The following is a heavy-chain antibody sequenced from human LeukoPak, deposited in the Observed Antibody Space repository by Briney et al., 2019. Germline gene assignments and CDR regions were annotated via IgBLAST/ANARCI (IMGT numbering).Heavy chain of an antibody. CDR1: GFTVSSNY. CDR3: AKGDPPTYYDILTGQDY. D-gene: IGHD3-9*01. V-gene: IGHV3-53*01. Sequence: GSLRLSCAASGFTVSSNYMSWVRQAPGKGLEWVSIIYSGGSTSYADSVKGRFTISRDNSKNMLYLQLNSLRAEDTAVYYCAKGDPPTYYDILTGQDYWGQGTLVTVSS. J-gene: IGHJ4*02. CDR2: IYSGGST.